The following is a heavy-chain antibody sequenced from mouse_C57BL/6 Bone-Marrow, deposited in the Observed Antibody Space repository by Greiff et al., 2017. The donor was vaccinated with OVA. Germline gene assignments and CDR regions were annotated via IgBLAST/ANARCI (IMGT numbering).Heavy chain of an antibody. V-gene: IGHV3-1*01. Sequence: EVQLQQSGPGMVKPSQSLSLTCTVTSYSITSGYDWHWIRHFPGNKLEWMGYISYSGSTNYNPSLKSRISITHDTSKNHFFLKLNSVTTEDTATYYCARELRFYYFDYWGQGTTLTVSS. J-gene: IGHJ2*01. CDR1: SYSITSGYD. CDR2: ISYSGST. D-gene: IGHD1-1*01. CDR3: ARELRFYYFDY.